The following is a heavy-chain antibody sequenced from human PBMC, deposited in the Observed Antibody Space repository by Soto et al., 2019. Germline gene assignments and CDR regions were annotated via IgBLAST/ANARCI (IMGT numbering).Heavy chain of an antibody. D-gene: IGHD3-10*01. J-gene: IGHJ4*02. CDR1: GGSISSYY. CDR2: IYYSGST. V-gene: IGHV4-59*01. CDR3: ARLVSGSEDY. Sequence: PSETLSLTCTVSGGSISSYYWSWIRQPPGKGLEWIGYIYYSGSTNYNPSLKSRVTISVDTSKNQFSLKLSSVTAADTAVYYCARLVSGSEDYWGQGTLVTVSS.